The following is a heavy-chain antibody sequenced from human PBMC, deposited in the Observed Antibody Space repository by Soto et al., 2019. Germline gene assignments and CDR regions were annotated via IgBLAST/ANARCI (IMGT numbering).Heavy chain of an antibody. D-gene: IGHD3-16*01. Sequence: QMEQSGAEVRKPGSSVKVSCKPSGGSLTSYPMAWVRQAPGQGFEWMGGIIPIHGTTEYAQKFQGRVTITADESTNRATLDLTALTSEDTAVYYCARGWGLVSWGQGTLVTVFS. J-gene: IGHJ4*02. CDR3: ARGWGLVS. CDR1: GGSLTSYP. V-gene: IGHV1-69*01. CDR2: IIPIHGTT.